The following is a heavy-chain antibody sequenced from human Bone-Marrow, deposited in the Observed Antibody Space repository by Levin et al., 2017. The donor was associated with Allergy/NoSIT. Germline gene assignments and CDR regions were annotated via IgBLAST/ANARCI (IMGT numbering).Heavy chain of an antibody. J-gene: IGHJ1*01. CDR3: STYYDFSSGYFFQH. D-gene: IGHD3-3*01. CDR2: IKSETDGGST. Sequence: GGSLRLSCAASGFTFTNAWMSWVRQAPGKGLEWVGRIKSETDGGSTEYHVPVRGRFTISRDDSKDTVFLHMNSLETEDTAVYYCSTYYDFSSGYFFQHWGLGTLVTVSS. CDR1: GFTFTNAW. V-gene: IGHV3-15*01.